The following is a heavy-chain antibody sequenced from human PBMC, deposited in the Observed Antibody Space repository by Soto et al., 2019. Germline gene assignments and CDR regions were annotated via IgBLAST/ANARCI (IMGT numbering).Heavy chain of an antibody. CDR2: IIPVFGTP. CDR3: ASPGYDSSAYFPNDH. CDR1: GGIFSNFV. J-gene: IGHJ4*02. D-gene: IGHD3-22*01. Sequence: SVKVSCKASGGIFSNFVITWVRQAPGHGLEWMGQIIPVFGTPNYAQMFQGGVTITADESTSTDYMELSSLRSDDTAVYYCASPGYDSSAYFPNDHWGQGTLVTVSS. V-gene: IGHV1-69*13.